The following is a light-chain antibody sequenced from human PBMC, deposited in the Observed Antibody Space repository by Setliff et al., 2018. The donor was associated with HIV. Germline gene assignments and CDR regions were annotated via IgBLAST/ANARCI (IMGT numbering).Light chain of an antibody. CDR1: SGDVGAYIY. J-gene: IGLJ2*01. Sequence: QSVLTQPRSVSGSPAQSVTISSTGTSGDVGAYIYVSWYQQYPGKAPKLMIYDVTKRPSGVPDRFSGSKSGNTASLTISGLQAEDEADYYCCSYAGGDTWIFGGGTKVTVL. CDR3: CSYAGGDTWI. CDR2: DVT. V-gene: IGLV2-11*01.